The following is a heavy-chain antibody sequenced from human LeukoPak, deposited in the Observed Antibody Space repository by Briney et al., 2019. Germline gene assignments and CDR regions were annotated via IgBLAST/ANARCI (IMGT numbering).Heavy chain of an antibody. CDR2: VNHSGST. CDR3: ARRGATMVRGTKLDYYYGMDV. V-gene: IGHV4-34*01. CDR1: GGTFSGYY. D-gene: IGHD3-10*01. Sequence: PSETLTLTCAVYGGTFSGYYWSWIRQPPGKGLEGIGEVNHSGSTNYNPSLTSRVTISVDTSKNQFSLKLSSVTAADTAVYYCARRGATMVRGTKLDYYYGMDVWGKGTTVTVSS. J-gene: IGHJ6*04.